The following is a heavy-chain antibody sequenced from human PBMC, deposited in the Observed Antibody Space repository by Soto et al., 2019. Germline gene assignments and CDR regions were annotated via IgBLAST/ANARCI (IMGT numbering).Heavy chain of an antibody. J-gene: IGHJ6*02. CDR1: GYSFTSYW. Sequence: GESLKISCKGSGYSFTSYWISWVRQMPGKGLEWMGMFDPSDSYTNYSPSFQGHVTISADKSISTAYLQWSSLKASDTAMYYCAKAAPARYYYGMDVWGQGTTVTVSS. CDR3: AKAAPARYYYGMDV. CDR2: FDPSDSYT. D-gene: IGHD6-6*01. V-gene: IGHV5-10-1*01.